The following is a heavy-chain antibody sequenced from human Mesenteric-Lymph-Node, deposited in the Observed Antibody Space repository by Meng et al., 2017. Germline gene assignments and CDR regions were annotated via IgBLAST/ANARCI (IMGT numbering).Heavy chain of an antibody. Sequence: QVQLQQWGAGLLKPSETLSHTWSVYGVSFSAYYWSGLRQPSGKGREWIGEINHSGSTNYNPSLKSRVTISVDTSKNQFSLKLSSVTAADTAVYYCARDPLTLWGQGTLVTVSS. CDR3: ARDPLTL. CDR1: GVSFSAYY. V-gene: IGHV4-34*01. J-gene: IGHJ4*02. CDR2: INHSGST.